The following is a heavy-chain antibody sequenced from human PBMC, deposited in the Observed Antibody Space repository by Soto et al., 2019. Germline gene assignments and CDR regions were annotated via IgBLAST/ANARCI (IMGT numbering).Heavy chain of an antibody. D-gene: IGHD4-17*01. Sequence: QVQLVQSGAEVKKPGASVKVSCKASGYTFTSYYMHWVRQAPGQGLEWMGIINPSGGSTSYAQKFQGRVTMTRDTCASTGYMVLSSLRSEGTGVYYCARRSGYGDRDAFDIWGQGTMVTVSS. CDR2: INPSGGST. CDR3: ARRSGYGDRDAFDI. V-gene: IGHV1-46*03. CDR1: GYTFTSYY. J-gene: IGHJ3*02.